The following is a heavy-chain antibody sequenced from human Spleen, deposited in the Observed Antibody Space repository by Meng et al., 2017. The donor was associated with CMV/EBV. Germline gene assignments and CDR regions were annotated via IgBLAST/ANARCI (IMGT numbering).Heavy chain of an antibody. J-gene: IGHJ6*02. Sequence: GGSLRLSCAASGFTFSSYWMSWVRQAPGKGLEWVANIKQDGSEKYYVDSVKGRFTISRDNAKNSLYLQMNSLRAEDTAVYYCARVAHNDYRDYYYGMDVWGQGTTVTVSS. CDR2: IKQDGSEK. CDR1: GFTFSSYW. D-gene: IGHD4-11*01. CDR3: ARVAHNDYRDYYYGMDV. V-gene: IGHV3-7*01.